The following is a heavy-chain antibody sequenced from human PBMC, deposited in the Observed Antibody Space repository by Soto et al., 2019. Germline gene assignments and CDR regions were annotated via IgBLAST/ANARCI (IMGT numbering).Heavy chain of an antibody. V-gene: IGHV5-10-1*01. J-gene: IGHJ5*02. CDR3: ARGAHCSGGSCYSRIWFDP. Sequence: XESLTISGKGSGYSFTSYWISLVRQMPGKGLEWMGRIDPSDSYTNYSPSFQGHVTISADKSISTAYLQWSSLKASDTAMYYCARGAHCSGGSCYSRIWFDPWGQGTLVTVSS. CDR1: GYSFTSYW. CDR2: IDPSDSYT. D-gene: IGHD2-15*01.